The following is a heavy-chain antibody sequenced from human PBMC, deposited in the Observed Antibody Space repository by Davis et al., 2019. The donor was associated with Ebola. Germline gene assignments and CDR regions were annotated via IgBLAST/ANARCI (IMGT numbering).Heavy chain of an antibody. CDR3: ARNSYSTSSGDWFDP. Sequence: MPSETLSLTCTVSGGALGSGTHFWSWIRQHPGRGLEWIGYVFHSGSTFFNPYLTIRVTMSVDASKNQFSLTLRSVTAADTAVYYCARNSYSTSSGDWFDPWGRGTAVTVSS. CDR1: GGALGSGTHF. D-gene: IGHD2/OR15-2a*01. V-gene: IGHV4-31*03. J-gene: IGHJ5*02. CDR2: VFHSGST.